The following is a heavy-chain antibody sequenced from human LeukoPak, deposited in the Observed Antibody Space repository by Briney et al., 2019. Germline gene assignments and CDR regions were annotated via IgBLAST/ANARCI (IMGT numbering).Heavy chain of an antibody. Sequence: GGSLRLSCAASGFAFSNAWMSWVRQAPGKGLEWVGRIKSKTDGGTTDYAAPVKGRFTISRDDSKNTLYLQMNSLKTEDTAVYYCTTDMYDFWSGYKFDYWGQGTLVTVSS. CDR2: IKSKTDGGTT. D-gene: IGHD3-3*01. CDR1: GFAFSNAW. CDR3: TTDMYDFWSGYKFDY. J-gene: IGHJ4*02. V-gene: IGHV3-15*01.